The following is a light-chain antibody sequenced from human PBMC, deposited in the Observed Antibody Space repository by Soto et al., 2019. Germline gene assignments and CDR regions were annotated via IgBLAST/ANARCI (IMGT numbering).Light chain of an antibody. V-gene: IGKV3-11*01. CDR2: DAS. Sequence: EIVLTQSPATLSLSPGERATLSCRASQSVSIYLAWYQQKPGQAPRLLIYDASNRATGIPARFSGSGSGTDFTLTIGSLEPEDFAVYYCQQRSNWPPTFGQGTKVEVK. CDR1: QSVSIY. CDR3: QQRSNWPPT. J-gene: IGKJ1*01.